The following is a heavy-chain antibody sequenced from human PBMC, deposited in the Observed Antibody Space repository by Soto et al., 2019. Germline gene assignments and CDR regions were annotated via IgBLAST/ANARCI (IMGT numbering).Heavy chain of an antibody. CDR3: ARSTIERWQWLAPFDY. Sequence: GGSLRLSCAASGFTVSSNYMSWVRQAPGKGLEWVSVIYSGGSTYYADSVKGRFTISRDNSKNTLYLQMNSLRAEDTAVYYCARSTIERWQWLAPFDYWGQGTLVTVSS. J-gene: IGHJ4*02. CDR2: IYSGGST. CDR1: GFTVSSNY. D-gene: IGHD6-19*01. V-gene: IGHV3-53*01.